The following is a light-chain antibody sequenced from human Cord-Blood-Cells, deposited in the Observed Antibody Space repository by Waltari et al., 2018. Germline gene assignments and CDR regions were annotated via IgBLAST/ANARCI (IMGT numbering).Light chain of an antibody. CDR1: CRDVGSYTL. Sequence: QSALTQPASVAGSPGQSITLPCTGTCRDVGSYTLVSWYQQHPGKSPKLMIYEGSKRPSGVSNRFSGSKSGNTASLTISGLQAEDEADYYCCSYAGSSTFVVFGGGTKLTVL. J-gene: IGLJ2*01. CDR2: EGS. V-gene: IGLV2-23*01. CDR3: CSYAGSSTFVV.